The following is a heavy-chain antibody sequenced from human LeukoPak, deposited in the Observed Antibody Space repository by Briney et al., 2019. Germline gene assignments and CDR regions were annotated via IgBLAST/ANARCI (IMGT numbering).Heavy chain of an antibody. D-gene: IGHD3-3*01. Sequence: GGSLRLSCAASGFTFSSYAMIWVRQAPGKGLEWVSTIYSRGGSTYYADSVKGRFTISRDNSKNTLYLQMNSLRAEDTAVYYCARVKRAYYDFWSGYFNWFDPWGQGTLVTGSS. CDR3: ARVKRAYYDFWSGYFNWFDP. J-gene: IGHJ5*02. CDR2: IYSRGGST. V-gene: IGHV3-23*01. CDR1: GFTFSSYA.